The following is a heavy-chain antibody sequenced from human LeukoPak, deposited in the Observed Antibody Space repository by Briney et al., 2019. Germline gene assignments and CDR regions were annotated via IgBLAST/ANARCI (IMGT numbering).Heavy chain of an antibody. CDR2: ISYDGSNK. V-gene: IGHV3-30*04. Sequence: GGSLRLSCAASGFTFSSYAMHWVRQAPGKGLEWVAVISYDGSNKYYADSVEGRFTISRDNSKNTLYLQMNSLRAEDTAVYYCARDRFSSYSSSWPNYFDYWGQGTLVTVSS. J-gene: IGHJ4*02. CDR1: GFTFSSYA. D-gene: IGHD6-13*01. CDR3: ARDRFSSYSSSWPNYFDY.